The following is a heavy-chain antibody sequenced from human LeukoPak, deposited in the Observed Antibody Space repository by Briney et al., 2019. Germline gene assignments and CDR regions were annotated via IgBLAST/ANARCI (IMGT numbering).Heavy chain of an antibody. CDR2: IRYDGSNK. V-gene: IGHV3-30*02. CDR1: GFTFSSYG. Sequence: GGSLRLSCAASGFTFSSYGMHWVRQAPGKGLEWVAFIRYDGSNKYYADSVKGRFTISRDNSKNTLYLQMNSLRAEDTAVYYWVAAAGLYYYYYMDVWGKGTTVTVSS. D-gene: IGHD6-13*01. J-gene: IGHJ6*03. CDR3: VAAAGLYYYYYMDV.